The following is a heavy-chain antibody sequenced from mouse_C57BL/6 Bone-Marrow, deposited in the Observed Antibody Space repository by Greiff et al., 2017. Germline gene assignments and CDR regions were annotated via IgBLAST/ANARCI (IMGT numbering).Heavy chain of an antibody. CDR2: IYPRSGNT. J-gene: IGHJ2*01. CDR1: GYTFTSYG. V-gene: IGHV1-81*01. Sequence: QVQLQQSGAELARPGASVKLSCKASGYTFTSYGISWVKQRTGQGLEWIGEIYPRSGNTYYNEKFKGKATLTADKSSSTAYMALRSLTSEDSAVYFCARQLWLRRRDYWGQGTTLTVSS. D-gene: IGHD2-2*01. CDR3: ARQLWLRRRDY.